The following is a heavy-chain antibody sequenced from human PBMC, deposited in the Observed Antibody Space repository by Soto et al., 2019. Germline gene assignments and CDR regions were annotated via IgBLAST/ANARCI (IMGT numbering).Heavy chain of an antibody. D-gene: IGHD2-2*01. J-gene: IGHJ4*02. CDR2: IFFDGTKK. CDR3: ARRHDQLSYLEH. Sequence: QVQLVESGGGVVQPGGSLRLSCAASGFTFRHYGLHWVRQAPGKGLEWVAVIFFDGTKKYYADSVKGRITISRDNSNNTLYLQMDSLRAEDTAMYYCARRHDQLSYLEHWGQGTLVTVSS. CDR1: GFTFRHYG. V-gene: IGHV3-33*01.